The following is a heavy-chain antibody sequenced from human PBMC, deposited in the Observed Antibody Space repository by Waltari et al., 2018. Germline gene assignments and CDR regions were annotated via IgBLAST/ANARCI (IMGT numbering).Heavy chain of an antibody. J-gene: IGHJ3*01. CDR2: ASYSGST. D-gene: IGHD2-15*01. Sequence: QVQLQESGPGLVKPSETLSLTCTLSGSFYYLSLIRQPPGKGLECLGYASYSGSTYYNPSLQSRVTILVGSSRNQFSLQLSSVTAADTAVYYCATLGARYSNAFDVWGQGTMVTVSS. CDR1: GSFYY. V-gene: IGHV4-59*08. CDR3: ATLGARYSNAFDV.